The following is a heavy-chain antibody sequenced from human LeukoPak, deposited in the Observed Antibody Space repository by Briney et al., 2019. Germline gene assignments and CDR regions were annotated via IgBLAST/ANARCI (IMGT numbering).Heavy chain of an antibody. J-gene: IGHJ3*02. V-gene: IGHV1-18*01. CDR2: ISAYNGNT. CDR3: AREAFTTVTSATDAFDI. D-gene: IGHD4-17*01. Sequence: GASVKVSCKASGYTFTSYGISWVRQAPGQGLEWMGWISAYNGNTNYAQKLQGRVTMTTDTSTSTAYMELRSLRSDDTAVYYCAREAFTTVTSATDAFDIWGQGTMVTVS. CDR1: GYTFTSYG.